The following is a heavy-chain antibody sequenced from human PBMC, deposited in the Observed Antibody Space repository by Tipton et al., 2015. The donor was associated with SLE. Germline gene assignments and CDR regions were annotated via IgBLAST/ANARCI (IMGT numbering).Heavy chain of an antibody. CDR2: IYSGGGT. CDR3: AARSGRGWYYFDS. D-gene: IGHD6-19*01. Sequence: SLRLSCEASGFIVSSDYMSWIRLAPGRGLEWVSAIYSGGGTFYADSVKGRFTISRDTSKNTLYLQMNSLRDEDTAVYYCAARSGRGWYYFDSWGQGTLVSLSS. J-gene: IGHJ4*02. CDR1: GFIVSSDY. V-gene: IGHV3-53*05.